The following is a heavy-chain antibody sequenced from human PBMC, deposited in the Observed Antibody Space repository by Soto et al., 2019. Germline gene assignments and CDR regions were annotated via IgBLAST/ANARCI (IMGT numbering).Heavy chain of an antibody. D-gene: IGHD3-22*01. Sequence: QVQLVQSGAEVKKPGASVKVSCKASGYTFTGYYMHWVRQAPGQGLEWMGWINPNSGGTNYAQKFQGRVTMTRDTSISTAYMDLSRLRSDDTAVYYCAREPYYYDSSGYYYYYFDYWGQGTLVTVSS. V-gene: IGHV1-2*02. CDR1: GYTFTGYY. CDR2: INPNSGGT. CDR3: AREPYYYDSSGYYYYYFDY. J-gene: IGHJ4*02.